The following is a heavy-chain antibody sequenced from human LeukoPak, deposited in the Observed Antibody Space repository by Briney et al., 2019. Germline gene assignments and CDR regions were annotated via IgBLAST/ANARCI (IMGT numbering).Heavy chain of an antibody. Sequence: PGGSLRLSRAASGFTFSNAWMSWVRQAPGKGLEWVGRIKSKTDGGTTDYAAPVKGIFTISRDDSKNTLFLRMNSLRTEDTAVYYCTTDRYYDAAYTTWGQGTLVTVSS. CDR3: TTDRYYDAAYTT. J-gene: IGHJ4*02. CDR2: IKSKTDGGTT. CDR1: GFTFSNAW. V-gene: IGHV3-15*01. D-gene: IGHD3-22*01.